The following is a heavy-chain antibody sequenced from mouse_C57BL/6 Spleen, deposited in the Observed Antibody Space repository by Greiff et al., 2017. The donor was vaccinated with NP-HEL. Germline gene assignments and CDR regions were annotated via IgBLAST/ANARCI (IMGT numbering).Heavy chain of an antibody. V-gene: IGHV5-17*01. CDR1: GFTFSDYG. Sequence: EVRVVESGGGLVKPGGSLKLSCAASGFTFSDYGMHWVRQAPEKGLEWVAYISSGSSTIYYADTVKGRFTISRDNAKNTLFLQMTRLRSEDTAMYYCARNYYSNSEKGAWLAYWGQGTLVTVSA. J-gene: IGHJ3*01. D-gene: IGHD2-5*01. CDR3: ARNYYSNSEKGAWLAY. CDR2: ISSGSSTI.